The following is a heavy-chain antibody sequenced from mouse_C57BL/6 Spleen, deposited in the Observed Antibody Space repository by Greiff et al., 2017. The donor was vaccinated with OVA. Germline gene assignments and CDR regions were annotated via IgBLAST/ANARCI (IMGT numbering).Heavy chain of an antibody. CDR1: GFTFSDYG. CDR2: ISSGSSTI. D-gene: IGHD2-4*01. J-gene: IGHJ4*01. Sequence: EVQLVESGGGLVKPGGSLKLSCAASGFTFSDYGMHWVRQAPEKGLEWVAYISSGSSTIYYADTVKGRFTISRDNAKNTLFLQMTSLRSEDTAMYYCARTTMITTRYYAMDYWGQGTSVTVSS. V-gene: IGHV5-17*01. CDR3: ARTTMITTRYYAMDY.